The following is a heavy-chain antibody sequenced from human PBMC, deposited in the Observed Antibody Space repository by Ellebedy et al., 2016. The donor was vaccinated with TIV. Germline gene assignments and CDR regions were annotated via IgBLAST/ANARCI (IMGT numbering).Heavy chain of an antibody. V-gene: IGHV3-30*18. CDR1: GFTFSSYA. J-gene: IGHJ4*02. D-gene: IGHD4-17*01. Sequence: GESLKISXAASGFTFSSYAMHWVRQAPGKGLEWVAFISYEGSNKHYADSVRGRFTISRDNFKNTLLLQLNSLRPEDTAVFYCAKSPRPSTVTYFDHWGQGTLVTVSS. CDR2: ISYEGSNK. CDR3: AKSPRPSTVTYFDH.